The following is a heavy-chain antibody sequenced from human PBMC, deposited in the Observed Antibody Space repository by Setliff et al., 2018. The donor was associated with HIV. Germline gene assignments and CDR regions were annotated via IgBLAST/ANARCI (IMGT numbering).Heavy chain of an antibody. J-gene: IGHJ4*02. D-gene: IGHD3-9*01. CDR1: GGTFSSYA. Sequence: ASVKVSCKASGGTFSSYAISWVRQAPGQGLEWMGGIIPIFGTANYAQKFQGRVTMTRDTSTSTVYMELSSLRSEDTAVYYCARGVPVLRYFDWLSRLGYWGQGTLVTVSS. CDR2: IIPIFGTA. V-gene: IGHV1-69*05. CDR3: ARGVPVLRYFDWLSRLGY.